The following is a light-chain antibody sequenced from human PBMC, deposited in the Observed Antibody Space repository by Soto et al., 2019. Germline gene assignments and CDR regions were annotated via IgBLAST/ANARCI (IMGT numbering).Light chain of an antibody. Sequence: QSALTQPASVSGSPGQSITISCTGTSSDVGSYNLVSWYQQHPGKAPKLMIYGVTERPSGVPDRFSGSKSGNTASLTVSGLQTEDEAYYYCSSYAGSNNYVFGTGTKLTVL. V-gene: IGLV2-8*01. CDR2: GVT. J-gene: IGLJ1*01. CDR3: SSYAGSNNYV. CDR1: SSDVGSYNL.